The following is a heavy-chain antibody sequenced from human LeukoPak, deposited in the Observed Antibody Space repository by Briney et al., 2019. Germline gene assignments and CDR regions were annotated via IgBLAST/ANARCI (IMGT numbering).Heavy chain of an antibody. D-gene: IGHD2-2*01. J-gene: IGHJ5*02. V-gene: IGHV5-10-1*01. Sequence: GESLKISCKGSGYSFTSYWISWVRQMPGEGLEWMGRIDPSDSYTNYSPSFQGHVTISADKSISTAYLQWSSLKASDTAMYYCARGCSSTSCWFDPWGQGTLVTVSS. CDR1: GYSFTSYW. CDR3: ARGCSSTSCWFDP. CDR2: IDPSDSYT.